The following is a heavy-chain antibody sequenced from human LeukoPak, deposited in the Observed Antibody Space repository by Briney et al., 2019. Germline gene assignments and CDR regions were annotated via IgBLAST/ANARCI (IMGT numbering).Heavy chain of an antibody. Sequence: ASVKISCKAPGYTFTSYDINWVRQATGQGLEWMGWMNPNSGNTGYAQKFQGRVTMTRNTSISTAYMELSSLRSEDTAVYYCARRSLVYYFDYWGQGTLVTVSS. D-gene: IGHD3-9*01. CDR2: MNPNSGNT. CDR1: GYTFTSYD. CDR3: ARRSLVYYFDY. J-gene: IGHJ4*02. V-gene: IGHV1-8*01.